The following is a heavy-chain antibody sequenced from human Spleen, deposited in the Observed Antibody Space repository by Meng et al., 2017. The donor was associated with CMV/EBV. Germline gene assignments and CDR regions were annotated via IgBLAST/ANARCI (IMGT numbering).Heavy chain of an antibody. CDR1: ANYY. V-gene: IGHV4-61*01. CDR3: ARDPDRCGGDCFSPSYRFDP. CDR2: VYYTGTT. J-gene: IGHJ5*02. Sequence: ANYYWTWIRQPPGKGLEWIGYVYYTGTTNYTPSLSSRVTISLDTSKNQFSLKLSSVTAADTAIYYCARDPDRCGGDCFSPSYRFDPWGQGTLVTVSS. D-gene: IGHD2-21*01.